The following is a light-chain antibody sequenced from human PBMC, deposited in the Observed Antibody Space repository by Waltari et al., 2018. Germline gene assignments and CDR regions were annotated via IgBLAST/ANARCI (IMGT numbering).Light chain of an antibody. CDR1: SSDVGGYNF. Sequence: QSALTQPASVSGSPGQSITISCTGTSSDVGGYNFLYWYQQHPGKAPKLIIYDVTKRPSGVSNRFSGSKSGNTASLTISGLQTEDEADYYCSSYTSATIYVFGIGTKVVVL. V-gene: IGLV2-14*03. CDR3: SSYTSATIYV. J-gene: IGLJ1*01. CDR2: DVT.